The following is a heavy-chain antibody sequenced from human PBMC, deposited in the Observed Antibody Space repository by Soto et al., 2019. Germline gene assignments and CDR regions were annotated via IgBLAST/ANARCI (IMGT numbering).Heavy chain of an antibody. CDR1: GFTFSSYA. D-gene: IGHD3-10*01. Sequence: EVQLLESGGGLVQPGGSLRLSCAASGFTFSSYAMSWVRQAPGKGLAWVSAISGSGGSTYYADSVKGRFTISRDNSKNTLYLQMNSLRAEDTAVYYGAKERRVPIVRDGGYFDYWGQGTLVTVAS. J-gene: IGHJ4*02. CDR3: AKERRVPIVRDGGYFDY. V-gene: IGHV3-23*01. CDR2: ISGSGGST.